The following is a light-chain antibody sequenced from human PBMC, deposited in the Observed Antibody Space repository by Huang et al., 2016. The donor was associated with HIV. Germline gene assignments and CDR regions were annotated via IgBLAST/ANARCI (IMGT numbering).Light chain of an antibody. CDR3: QQYNSLAWT. J-gene: IGKJ1*01. V-gene: IGKV1-5*03. Sequence: DIQMTQSPSTLSASVGDRVTITCRASQSISSWFAWYQQKPGKAPKLLIYKASSLESGVPSRFSGSGSGTEFTLTISSLQPDDFATYYCQQYNSLAWTFGQGTKVEIK. CDR2: KAS. CDR1: QSISSW.